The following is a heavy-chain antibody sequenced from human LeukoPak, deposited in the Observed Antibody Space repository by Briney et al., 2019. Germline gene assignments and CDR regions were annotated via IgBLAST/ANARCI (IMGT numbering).Heavy chain of an antibody. D-gene: IGHD3-22*01. Sequence: PGGSLRLSCAASGFTFSSYGMHWVRQAPGKGLEWVAVIWYDGSNKYYADSVKGRFTISRDNSKNTLYLQMNSLRAEDTAVYYCARTGLDSSGYYPDYWGQGTLVTVSS. J-gene: IGHJ4*02. V-gene: IGHV3-33*01. CDR1: GFTFSSYG. CDR2: IWYDGSNK. CDR3: ARTGLDSSGYYPDY.